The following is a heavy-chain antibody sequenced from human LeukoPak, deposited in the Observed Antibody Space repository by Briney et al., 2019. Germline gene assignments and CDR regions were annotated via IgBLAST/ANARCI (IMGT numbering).Heavy chain of an antibody. D-gene: IGHD1-1*01. CDR2: SYYSGGT. CDR1: GGSMSPFY. Sequence: SETLSLTCTVSGGSMSPFYWSWIRQSPGKGLEWIGSSYYSGGTNYNPSLKSRATISVDTSKSQFSLELSSVIAADTAVYYCAVDSTKHTFDIWGQGTMVTVSS. CDR3: AVDSTKHTFDI. V-gene: IGHV4-59*08. J-gene: IGHJ3*02.